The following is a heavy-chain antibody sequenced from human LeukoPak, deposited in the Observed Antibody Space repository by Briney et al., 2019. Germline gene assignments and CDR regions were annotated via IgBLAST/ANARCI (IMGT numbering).Heavy chain of an antibody. CDR2: IYYSGST. Sequence: SETLSLTCTVSGGSISSGDYYWSWIRQPPGKGLEWIGYIYYSGSTYYNPSLKSRVTISVDTSKNQFSLKLSSVTAADTAVYYCARERYLYGDYVPNYYYYGMDVWGQGTTVTVSS. V-gene: IGHV4-30-4*01. J-gene: IGHJ6*02. CDR1: GGSISSGDYY. D-gene: IGHD4-17*01. CDR3: ARERYLYGDYVPNYYYYGMDV.